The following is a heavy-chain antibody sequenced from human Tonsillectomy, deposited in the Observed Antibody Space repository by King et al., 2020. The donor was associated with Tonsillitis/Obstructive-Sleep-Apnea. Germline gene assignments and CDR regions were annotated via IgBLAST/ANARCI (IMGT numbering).Heavy chain of an antibody. CDR2: IYWDDDK. CDR3: PHGXXAGHXVDAFDX. CDR1: GFSLSTSGVG. V-gene: IGHV2-5*02. J-gene: IGHJ3*01. D-gene: IGHD6-19*01. Sequence: TLKESGPTLVKPTQTLTLTCTFSGFSLSTSGVGVGWIRQPPGKALECLALIYWDDDKRYSPSLKSRLTITKDTSKNQVVLTMTNMDPVDTATYYCPHGXXAGHXVDAFDXWGXGTMVTVS.